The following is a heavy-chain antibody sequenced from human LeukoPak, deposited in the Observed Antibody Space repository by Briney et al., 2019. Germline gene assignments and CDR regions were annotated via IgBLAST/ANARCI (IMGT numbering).Heavy chain of an antibody. CDR3: ARADYDSSGPDY. V-gene: IGHV3-21*01. Sequence: PGGSLRLSCAASGFTFSSYSMNWARQAPGKGLEWVSSISSGSSYIYYADSVKGRFTISRDNAKNSLYLQMNSLRAEDTAVYYCARADYDSSGPDYWGQGTLVTVSS. D-gene: IGHD3-22*01. CDR1: GFTFSSYS. J-gene: IGHJ4*02. CDR2: ISSGSSYI.